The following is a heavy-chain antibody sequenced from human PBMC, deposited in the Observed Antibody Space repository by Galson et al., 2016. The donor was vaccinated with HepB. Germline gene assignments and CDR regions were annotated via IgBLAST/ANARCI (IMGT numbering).Heavy chain of an antibody. CDR3: AKTIAMHGTGWREVDS. CDR1: GFTFSICA. V-gene: IGHV3-30-3*01. CDR2: ISYDGSNK. D-gene: IGHD4/OR15-4a*01. J-gene: IGHJ4*02. Sequence: SLRLSCAASGFTFSICAMHWVRQAPGKGLEWVAVISYDGSNKYYADSVKGRFTISRDNSKNTLYLQMNSLRVEDTAVYYCAKTIAMHGTGWREVDSWGQGTLVTVSS.